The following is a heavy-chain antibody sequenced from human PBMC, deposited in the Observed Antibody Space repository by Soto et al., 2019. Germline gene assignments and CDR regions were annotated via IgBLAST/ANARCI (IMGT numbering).Heavy chain of an antibody. D-gene: IGHD6-13*01. J-gene: IGHJ3*02. CDR1: GYTFTGYY. Sequence: ASVKVPCKASGYTFTGYYMHWVRQAPGQGLEWMGWINPNRGGTNYAQKFQGWVTMTRDTSISTAYIELSRLRSDDKAVYCCARDRHGLIAAADGAFDIWGKGTMVTVS. CDR3: ARDRHGLIAAADGAFDI. V-gene: IGHV1-2*04. CDR2: INPNRGGT.